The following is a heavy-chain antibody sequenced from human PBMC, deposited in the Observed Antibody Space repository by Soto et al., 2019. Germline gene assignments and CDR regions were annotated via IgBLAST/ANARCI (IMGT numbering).Heavy chain of an antibody. CDR3: ARDRLPRLVVVMGWFDP. Sequence: QVQLVESGGALVKPGGSLRLSCAASGFSFRDYYMSWIRQAPGKGLEWISYISGSGNTIYYADSVKGRFIISRDNAKNSLFLEMNSLRADETAVYYGARDRLPRLVVVMGWFDPWGQGTLVTVSS. CDR1: GFSFRDYY. J-gene: IGHJ5*02. CDR2: ISGSGNTI. V-gene: IGHV3-11*01. D-gene: IGHD3-22*01.